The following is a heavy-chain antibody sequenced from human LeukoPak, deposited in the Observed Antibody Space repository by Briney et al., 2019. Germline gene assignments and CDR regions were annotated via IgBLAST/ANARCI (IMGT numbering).Heavy chain of an antibody. CDR1: GFTFSTYW. V-gene: IGHV3-74*01. CDR2: INSDGSRT. CDR3: ARPETQHSSGLDGFDI. J-gene: IGHJ3*02. Sequence: GGSLRLSCAASGFTFSTYWMHWVRQAPGKGLVWVSRINSDGSRTTYADSVKGRFTISRDNAKNTLYLQVNSLRTEDTVGYYCARPETQHSSGLDGFDIWGQGTRVTVSS. D-gene: IGHD6-19*01.